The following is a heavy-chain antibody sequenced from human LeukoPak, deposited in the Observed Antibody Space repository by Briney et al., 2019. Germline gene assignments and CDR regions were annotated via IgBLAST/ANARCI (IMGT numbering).Heavy chain of an antibody. V-gene: IGHV4-59*01. J-gene: IGHJ4*02. CDR2: IYYSGST. CDR3: AREGYDILTGYRNYFDY. D-gene: IGHD3-9*01. Sequence: QVQLQESGPGLVKPSETLSLTCTVSGGSISSYYWSWIRQPPGKGLEWIGSIYYSGSTNYNPSLKSRVTISVDTSKNQFSLKLSSVTAADTAVYYCAREGYDILTGYRNYFDYWGQGTLVTVSS. CDR1: GGSISSYY.